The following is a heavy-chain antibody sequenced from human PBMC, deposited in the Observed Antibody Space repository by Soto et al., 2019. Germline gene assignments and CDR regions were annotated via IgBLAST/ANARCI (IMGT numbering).Heavy chain of an antibody. J-gene: IGHJ6*02. CDR2: ISYDGSNK. V-gene: IGHV3-30*18. CDR3: AKDLYSYDPMDYYYYGMDV. Sequence: QVQLVESGGGVVQPGRSLRLSCAASGFTFSSYGMHWVRQAPGKGLEWVAVISYDGSNKYYADSVKGRFTISRDNSKNTLYLQMNSLRAEDTAVYYCAKDLYSYDPMDYYYYGMDVWGQGTTVTVSS. D-gene: IGHD5-18*01. CDR1: GFTFSSYG.